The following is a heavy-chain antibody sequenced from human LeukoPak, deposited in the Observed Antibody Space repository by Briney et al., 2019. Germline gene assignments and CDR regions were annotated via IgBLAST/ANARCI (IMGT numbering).Heavy chain of an antibody. J-gene: IGHJ6*03. CDR3: ARAPLRYSYGYYYYYYCMDV. V-gene: IGHV1-18*01. CDR2: ISAYNGNT. D-gene: IGHD5-18*01. Sequence: ASVKVSCKASGYTFTSYGISWARQAPGQGLEWMGWISAYNGNTNYAQKLQGRVTMTTDTSTSTAYMELRSLRSDDTAVYYCARAPLRYSYGYYYYYYCMDVWGKGTTVTISS. CDR1: GYTFTSYG.